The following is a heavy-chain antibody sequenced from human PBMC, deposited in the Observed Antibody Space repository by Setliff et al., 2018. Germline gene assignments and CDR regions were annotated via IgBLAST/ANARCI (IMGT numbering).Heavy chain of an antibody. Sequence: ASVKVSCKASGYSFTNYDINWVRQATGQGLEWMGWINPNSGNTDYAQKFQGRVTMTTNTSINTAYMELSSLRSEDTAVYYCARDEGVIVLDYWGQGTLVTVSS. D-gene: IGHD3-16*02. CDR2: INPNSGNT. CDR1: GYSFTNYD. CDR3: ARDEGVIVLDY. J-gene: IGHJ4*02. V-gene: IGHV1-8*02.